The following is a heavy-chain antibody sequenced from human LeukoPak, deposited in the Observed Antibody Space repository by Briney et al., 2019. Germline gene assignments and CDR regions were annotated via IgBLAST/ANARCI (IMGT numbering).Heavy chain of an antibody. Sequence: SETLSLTCTVSGGSISSYYWSWIRQPPGKGLEWIGYIYYSGSTNYNPSLKSRVTISADTSKNQFSLKLSSVTAADTAVYYCAAFGYYYYYGMDVWGQGTTVTVSS. CDR3: AAFGYYYYYGMDV. D-gene: IGHD3-10*01. CDR2: IYYSGST. J-gene: IGHJ6*02. CDR1: GGSISSYY. V-gene: IGHV4-59*08.